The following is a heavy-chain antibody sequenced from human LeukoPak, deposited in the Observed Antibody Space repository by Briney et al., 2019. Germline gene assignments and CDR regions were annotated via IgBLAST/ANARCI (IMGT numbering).Heavy chain of an antibody. D-gene: IGHD1-26*01. CDR1: GFTFSSYS. CDR2: ISSSSSTI. Sequence: PGGSLRLSCAASGFTFSSYSMNWVRQAPGKGLEWVSYISSSSSTIYYADSVKGRFTISRDNAKNSLYLQMNSLRAEDTAVYYCARPQYSGSPPFDYWGQGTLVTVSS. V-gene: IGHV3-48*01. J-gene: IGHJ4*02. CDR3: ARPQYSGSPPFDY.